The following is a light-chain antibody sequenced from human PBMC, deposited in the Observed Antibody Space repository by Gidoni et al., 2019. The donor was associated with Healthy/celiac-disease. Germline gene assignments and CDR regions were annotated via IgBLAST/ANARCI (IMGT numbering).Light chain of an antibody. J-gene: IGKJ4*01. V-gene: IGKV1-5*03. CDR2: KAS. CDR3: QQYTSYPLT. CDR1: QSISSW. Sequence: DSQRTQSPSTLSASVGDRVTITYRASQSISSWLAWYQQKAGKAPKLLIYKASSLESGVPSRFSGSGSGTEFTLTISSLQPDDFATYYCQQYTSYPLTFGGGTKVEIK.